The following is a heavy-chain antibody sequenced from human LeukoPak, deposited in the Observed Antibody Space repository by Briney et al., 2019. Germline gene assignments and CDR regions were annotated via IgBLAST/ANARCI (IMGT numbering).Heavy chain of an antibody. D-gene: IGHD3-22*01. CDR2: INPNSGGT. CDR1: GYTLTDYY. Sequence: ASVKVSCKASGYTLTDYYMHWVRQAPGQGLEWMGRINPNSGGTNYAQKFQGRVTMTRDTSISTVYMELSRLRSDDTAVYYCAGVGYYESSGYYEYWGQGTLVTVSS. CDR3: AGVGYYESSGYYEY. J-gene: IGHJ4*02. V-gene: IGHV1-2*06.